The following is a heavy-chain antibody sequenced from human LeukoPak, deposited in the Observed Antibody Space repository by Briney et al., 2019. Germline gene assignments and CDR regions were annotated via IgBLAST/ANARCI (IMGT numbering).Heavy chain of an antibody. CDR3: ARHEGDSSSWYGWLDP. Sequence: PSETLSLTCTVSGGSISSYYWSWIRQPPGKGLEWIGFFYYSGNTNYNPSLKSRVTLSVDTSKNQFSLKLSSVTAADSAVYYCARHEGDSSSWYGWLDPWGQGTLVTVSS. J-gene: IGHJ5*02. V-gene: IGHV4-59*08. CDR1: GGSISSYY. CDR2: FYYSGNT. D-gene: IGHD6-13*01.